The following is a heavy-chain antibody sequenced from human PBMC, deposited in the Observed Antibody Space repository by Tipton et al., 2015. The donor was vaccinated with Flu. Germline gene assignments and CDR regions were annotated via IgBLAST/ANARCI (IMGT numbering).Heavy chain of an antibody. Sequence: TLSLTCTISGGSITYSYWSWIRQPAGQGLEWIGRIFTSGSTIYNPSLRGRVTLSMDMSKRQFSLKLTSVTAADTAIYYCARVALDPSGTEVIGWLDSWGHGTLVTVSS. CDR1: GGSITYSY. J-gene: IGHJ5*01. CDR2: IFTSGST. D-gene: IGHD3/OR15-3a*01. CDR3: ARVALDPSGTEVIGWLDS. V-gene: IGHV4-4*07.